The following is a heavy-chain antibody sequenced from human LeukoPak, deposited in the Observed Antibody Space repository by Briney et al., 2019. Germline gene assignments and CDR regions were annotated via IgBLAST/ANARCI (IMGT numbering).Heavy chain of an antibody. CDR1: GGSISSYY. CDR3: ARGLGGTTWYFDY. CDR2: IYYSGST. V-gene: IGHV4-59*08. Sequence: PSETLSLTCTVSGGSISSYYWSWIRQPPGKGLEWIGYIYYSGSTNYNPSLKSRVTISVDTSKNQFSLKLSSVTAADTAVYYCARGLGGTTWYFDYWGQGTLVTVSS. J-gene: IGHJ4*02. D-gene: IGHD1-7*01.